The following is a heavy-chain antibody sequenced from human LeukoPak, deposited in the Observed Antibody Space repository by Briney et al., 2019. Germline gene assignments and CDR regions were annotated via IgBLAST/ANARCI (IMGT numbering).Heavy chain of an antibody. V-gene: IGHV4-59*08. J-gene: IGHJ5*01. CDR3: ATPRGGSGWFDY. D-gene: IGHD6-19*01. CDR2: IYYTGSS. CDR1: GGTISNFY. Sequence: SETLSLTCTVSGGTISNFYWSWIRQPPEKGLEWIGYIYYTGSSNYNPSLRSRSTISMDTSKNQFSLKLTSVTAADTAVYFCATPRGGSGWFDYWGQGALVTVSS.